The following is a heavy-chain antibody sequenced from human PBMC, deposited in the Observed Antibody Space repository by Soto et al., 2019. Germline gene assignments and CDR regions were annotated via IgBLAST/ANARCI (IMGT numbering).Heavy chain of an antibody. CDR2: IYDRGST. CDR1: GGSIGSSSYY. CDR3: ARHGYTSGRTYFDY. V-gene: IGHV4-39*01. Sequence: SETLSLTCTVSGGSIGSSSYYWGWIRQPPGKGLEWIGSIYDRGSTYSNPSLKSRLTTSLDTSKNQFSLKLTSATAADTAVYYCARHGYTSGRTYFDYWGQGTLVTVSS. D-gene: IGHD6-19*01. J-gene: IGHJ4*02.